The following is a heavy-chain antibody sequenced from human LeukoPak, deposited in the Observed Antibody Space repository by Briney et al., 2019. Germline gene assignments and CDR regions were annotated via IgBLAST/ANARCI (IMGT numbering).Heavy chain of an antibody. D-gene: IGHD3-22*01. CDR2: IYSGGST. CDR1: GFTVSSNY. V-gene: IGHV3-66*02. CDR3: ARDGAGYSFDH. J-gene: IGHJ4*02. Sequence: GGSLRLSCAASGFTVSSNYMSWVRQAPGKGLEWVSVIYSGGSTYYADSVKGRFTISRDNSKNTLYLQMNSLRAEDTAVYYCARDGAGYSFDHWGQGTLVTVSS.